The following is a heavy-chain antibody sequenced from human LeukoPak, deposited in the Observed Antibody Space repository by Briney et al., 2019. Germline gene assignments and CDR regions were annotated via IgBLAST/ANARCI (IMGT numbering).Heavy chain of an antibody. Sequence: GGSLRLSCAASGFTFSSYSMNWVRQAPGKGLVWVSRINGDGSNTNYADSVKGRFTISRDNAKNTLYLQMNSLRAEDTAVYYCAVWNYARDEDYWGQGTLVTVSS. CDR1: GFTFSSYS. CDR2: INGDGSNT. V-gene: IGHV3-74*01. J-gene: IGHJ4*02. D-gene: IGHD1-7*01. CDR3: AVWNYARDEDY.